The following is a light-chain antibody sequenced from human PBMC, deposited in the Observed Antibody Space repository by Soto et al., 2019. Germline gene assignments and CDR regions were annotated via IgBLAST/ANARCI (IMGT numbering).Light chain of an antibody. Sequence: ELVMTQSPAPLSVSPGETATLSCRASQRFSSTVACYQQKPGQAPRLLIYGTSTRVTGIPARFSGSGSGTDFTLPISRLEHEDFAVYYCQQYGSSTRTFGQGTKVDIK. V-gene: IGKV3-15*01. J-gene: IGKJ1*01. CDR2: GTS. CDR3: QQYGSSTRT. CDR1: QRFSST.